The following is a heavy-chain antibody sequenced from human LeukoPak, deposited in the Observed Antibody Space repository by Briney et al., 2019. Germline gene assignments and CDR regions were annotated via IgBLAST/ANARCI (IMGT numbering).Heavy chain of an antibody. CDR1: GFTFDDFD. D-gene: IGHD3-3*02. CDR3: VRGCHIWKIYYYFDY. V-gene: IGHV3-20*04. Sequence: PGGSLRLSCAASGFTFDDFDMSWVRQSPGKGLEWVSRTDSNGATTSYRESVKGRFTISRDNAKNSLYLQMNSLRVEDTALYYCVRGCHIWKIYYYFDYWGQGTQVTVFS. J-gene: IGHJ4*02. CDR2: TDSNGATT.